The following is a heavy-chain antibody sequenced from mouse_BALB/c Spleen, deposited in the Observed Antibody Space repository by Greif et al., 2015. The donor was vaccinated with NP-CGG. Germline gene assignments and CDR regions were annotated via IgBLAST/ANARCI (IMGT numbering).Heavy chain of an antibody. V-gene: IGHV14-3*02. CDR2: IDPANGNT. Sequence: VQLKESGAELVKPGASVKLSCTASGFNIKDTYMHWVKQRPEQGLERIGRIDPANGNTKYDPKFQGKATITADTSSNTAYLQLSSLTSEDTAVYYCARRRPLYAMDYWGQGTSVTVSS. CDR3: ARRRPLYAMDY. D-gene: IGHD6-1*01. CDR1: GFNIKDTY. J-gene: IGHJ4*01.